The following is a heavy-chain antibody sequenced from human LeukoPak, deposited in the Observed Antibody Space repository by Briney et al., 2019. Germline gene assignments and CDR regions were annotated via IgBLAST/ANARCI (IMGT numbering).Heavy chain of an antibody. CDR3: AKRMAGPSIWDIVVVPAAFDY. Sequence: GGSLRLSCAASGFTFISYAIHWVRQAPGKGLEWVAVISFHGTDTFYADSVKGRFTISRDNSKNTLYLQMNSLRAEDTAVYYCAKRMAGPSIWDIVVVPAAFDYWGQGTLVTVSS. CDR2: ISFHGTDT. V-gene: IGHV3-30*04. J-gene: IGHJ4*02. D-gene: IGHD2-2*01. CDR1: GFTFISYA.